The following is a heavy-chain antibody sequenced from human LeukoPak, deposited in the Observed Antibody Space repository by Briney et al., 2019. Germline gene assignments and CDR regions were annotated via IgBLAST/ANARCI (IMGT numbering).Heavy chain of an antibody. J-gene: IGHJ4*02. CDR1: GFTFSSYG. V-gene: IGHV3-30*02. Sequence: GGSLRLSCAASGFTFSSYGMHWVRQAPGKGLEWVAFIRYDGSNKYYADSVKGRFTISRDNSKNMLYLQMNSLRAEDTAVYYCANTPVTMVRGVHYYFDYWGQGTLVTVSS. CDR3: ANTPVTMVRGVHYYFDY. CDR2: IRYDGSNK. D-gene: IGHD3-10*01.